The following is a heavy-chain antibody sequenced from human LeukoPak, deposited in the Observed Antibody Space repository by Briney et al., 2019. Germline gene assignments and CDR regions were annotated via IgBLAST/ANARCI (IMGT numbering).Heavy chain of an antibody. Sequence: SETLSLTCTVPGGSISSYYWSWIRQPPGKGLEWIGYMYYSGSTNYNPSLKSRVTISVDTSKNQFSLKLSSVTAADTAVYYCASRYYDSSGYYYGMDVWGQGTTVTVSS. D-gene: IGHD3-22*01. V-gene: IGHV4-59*01. CDR3: ASRYYDSSGYYYGMDV. CDR2: MYYSGST. CDR1: GGSISSYY. J-gene: IGHJ6*02.